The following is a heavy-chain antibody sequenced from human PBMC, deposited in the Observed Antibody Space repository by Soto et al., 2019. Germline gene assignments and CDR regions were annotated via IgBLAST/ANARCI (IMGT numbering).Heavy chain of an antibody. CDR1: GGSISGFY. Sequence: PSQTLSLTCAVSGGSISGFYWGWIRQPPEKRLEWIGNSHYSASANDDPSLRSRVNILLNTSKTQFSLKLNSVTAADPSISYCARWKYCAGDFYWLDFWGRGTLVTVSS. J-gene: IGHJ4*02. V-gene: IGHV4-59*01. CDR3: ARWKYCAGDFYWLDF. D-gene: IGHD2-21*02. CDR2: SHYSASA.